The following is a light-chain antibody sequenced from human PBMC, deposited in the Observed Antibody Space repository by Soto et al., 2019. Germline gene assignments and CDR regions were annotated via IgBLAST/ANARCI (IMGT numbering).Light chain of an antibody. V-gene: IGKV3-15*01. Sequence: EIVMTQSPVTLSVSPGERATLSCRASQSVSSNLAWYQQKPGQAPSLLIYGAFTRATGIPARFSGTGSGTEFTLTISSLQSEDFAIYYCQQNNDCPLTFGQGTKVDI. CDR2: GAF. CDR1: QSVSSN. J-gene: IGKJ1*01. CDR3: QQNNDCPLT.